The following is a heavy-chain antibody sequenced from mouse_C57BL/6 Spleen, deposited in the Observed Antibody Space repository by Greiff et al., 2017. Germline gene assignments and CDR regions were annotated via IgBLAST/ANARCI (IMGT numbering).Heavy chain of an antibody. CDR1: GYAFSSSW. CDR2: IYPGDGDT. V-gene: IGHV1-82*01. Sequence: VKLMESGPELVKPGASVKISCKASGYAFSSSWMNWVKQRPGKGLEWIGRIYPGDGDTKYNGKFKGKATLTADKSSSTAYMQLSSLTSEDSAVYFCARSGYSNYDAMDYWGQGTSVTVSS. D-gene: IGHD2-5*01. CDR3: ARSGYSNYDAMDY. J-gene: IGHJ4*01.